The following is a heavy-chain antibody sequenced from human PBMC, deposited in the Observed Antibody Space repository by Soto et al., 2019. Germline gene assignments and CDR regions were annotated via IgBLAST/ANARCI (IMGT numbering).Heavy chain of an antibody. CDR1: GVSFTDACYY. V-gene: IGHV4-30-2*01. D-gene: IGHD1-26*01. J-gene: IGHJ5*02. CDR3: ARASSTPRGSHVCYTLATWFDP. Sequence: PSETLSLTCAGSGVSFTDACYYWGWLLQRPGKGLEWLVYIYDSGRTYYNPSLKKRGTISVDSSKNNFSLMLSSVTATDTAAYYCARASSTPRGSHVCYTLATWFDPWGKGTRAPAPQ. CDR2: IYDSGRT.